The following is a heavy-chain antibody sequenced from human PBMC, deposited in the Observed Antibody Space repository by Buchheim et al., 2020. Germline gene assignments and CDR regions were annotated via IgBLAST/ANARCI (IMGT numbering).Heavy chain of an antibody. CDR1: GFTFGIYC. CDR2: INGDGRNT. D-gene: IGHD2-21*02. V-gene: IGHV3-74*02. J-gene: IGHJ4*02. CDR3: AMSTDYYSD. Sequence: EVQLLESGGGLVQPGGSLRLSCAASGFTFGIYCMHWVRQTPGKVLVWVSPINGDGRNTDYADSVKGRFTISRDNSENTLYLQMNSLRAEDTAVYYCAMSTDYYSDWGQGT.